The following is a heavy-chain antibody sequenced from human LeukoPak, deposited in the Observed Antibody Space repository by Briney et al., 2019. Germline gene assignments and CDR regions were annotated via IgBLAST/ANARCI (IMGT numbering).Heavy chain of an antibody. CDR3: ARQRPYDFWSGSYYFDY. CDR2: IHPGDSDT. CDR1: GYSFTSYW. D-gene: IGHD3-3*01. Sequence: GESLKISCKGSGYSFTSYWIGWVRQMPGKGLEWMGIIHPGDSDTRYSPSFQGQVTISADKSISTAYLQWSSLKASDTAMYYCARQRPYDFWSGSYYFDYWGQGTLVTVSS. V-gene: IGHV5-51*01. J-gene: IGHJ4*02.